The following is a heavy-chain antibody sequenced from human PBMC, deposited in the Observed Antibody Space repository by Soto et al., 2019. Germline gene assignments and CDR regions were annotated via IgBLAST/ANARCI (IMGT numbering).Heavy chain of an antibody. D-gene: IGHD1-1*01. J-gene: IGHJ3*02. V-gene: IGHV4-31*03. Sequence: SETLSLTGTVSGGSISSGGYYWSWIRQHPGKGLEWIGYIYYIGSTYYNPSLKSRVTISVDTSKNQFSLKLSSVTAADTAVYYCARDPSVESDAFDIWGQGTMLTVSS. CDR1: GGSISSGGYY. CDR3: ARDPSVESDAFDI. CDR2: IYYIGST.